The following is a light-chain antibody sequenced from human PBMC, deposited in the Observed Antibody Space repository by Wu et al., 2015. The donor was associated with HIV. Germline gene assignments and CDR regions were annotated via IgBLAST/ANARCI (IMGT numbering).Light chain of an antibody. V-gene: IGKV3-15*01. CDR2: GAS. CDR3: QQYNNWPRA. J-gene: IGKJ3*01. Sequence: EIVMTQSPATLSVSPGERATLSCRASQSVSSNLAWYQQKPGQAPRLLIYGASIRATGIPARLSGSGSGTEFTLTISSLQSEDFAVYYCQQYNNWPRAFGPGTKVDIK. CDR1: QSVSSN.